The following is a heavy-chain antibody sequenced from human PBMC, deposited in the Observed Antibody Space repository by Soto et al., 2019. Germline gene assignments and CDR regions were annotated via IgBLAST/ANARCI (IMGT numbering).Heavy chain of an antibody. V-gene: IGHV3-30-3*01. D-gene: IGHD6-13*01. J-gene: IGHJ4*02. Sequence: PVGSLRLSCAASGFTFSSYAMHWVRQAPGKGLEWVAVISYDGSNKYYADSVKGRFTISRDNSKNTLYLQMNSLRAEDTAVYYCARSDAAGTLGYWGQGTLVTVSS. CDR3: ARSDAAGTLGY. CDR2: ISYDGSNK. CDR1: GFTFSSYA.